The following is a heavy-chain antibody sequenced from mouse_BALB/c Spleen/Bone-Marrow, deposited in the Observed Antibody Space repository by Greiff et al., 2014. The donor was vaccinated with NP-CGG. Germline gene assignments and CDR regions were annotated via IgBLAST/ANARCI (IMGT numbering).Heavy chain of an antibody. CDR3: ARREGNHAAWFAY. CDR2: IHYSGST. J-gene: IGHJ3*01. V-gene: IGHV3-1*02. Sequence: VQLQQSGPDLVKPSQSLSLTCTVTGYSITSGYSWHWIRQFPGNKLEWVGYIHYSGSTNYNPSLKSRISITRDTSKNQFFLQLNSETTEDTATYYCARREGNHAAWFAYWGQGTLVTVSA. CDR1: GYSITSGYS. D-gene: IGHD2-1*01.